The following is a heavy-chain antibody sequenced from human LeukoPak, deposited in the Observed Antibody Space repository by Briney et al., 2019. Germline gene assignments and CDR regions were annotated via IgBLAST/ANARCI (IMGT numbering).Heavy chain of an antibody. D-gene: IGHD3-10*01. CDR2: IYSDGST. CDR3: AREKGRGVISPYFDY. V-gene: IGHV3-53*01. J-gene: IGHJ4*02. Sequence: GGSLRLSCAASGFTVSSNYMSWVRQAPGKGLEWVSVIYSDGSTYYEDSVKGRFTISRDNSKNTLSLQMNSLRAEDTAVYYCAREKGRGVISPYFDYWGQGTLVTVSS. CDR1: GFTVSSNY.